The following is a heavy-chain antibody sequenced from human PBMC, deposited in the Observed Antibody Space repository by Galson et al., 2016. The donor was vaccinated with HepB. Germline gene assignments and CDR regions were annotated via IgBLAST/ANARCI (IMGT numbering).Heavy chain of an antibody. CDR3: ARAGSTRMVQGVAYRMDV. D-gene: IGHD3-10*01. CDR2: INAGNGDT. CDR1: GYSFITYA. J-gene: IGHJ6*02. Sequence: SVKVSCKASGYSFITYAMHWVRQAPGQRLEWMGWINAGNGDTKYSQKLQGRVTITRDTSASTAYMELSSLRSEDTAVYFCARAGSTRMVQGVAYRMDVWGQGTTVTVSS. V-gene: IGHV1-3*01.